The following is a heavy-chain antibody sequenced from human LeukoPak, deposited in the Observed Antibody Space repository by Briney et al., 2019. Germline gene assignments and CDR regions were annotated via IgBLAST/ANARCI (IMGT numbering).Heavy chain of an antibody. J-gene: IGHJ4*02. CDR2: INPNSGGT. Sequence: GASVRVSFTASGYPFTVYYIHWVRQAPGQGLEWMGWINPNSGGTNYAQKFQGRVTMTSDTSITTAYMDLSRLTSDDTAVYYCAREISDYASAYWGQGTLVTVSS. CDR3: AREISDYASAY. D-gene: IGHD4-17*01. V-gene: IGHV1-2*02. CDR1: GYPFTVYY.